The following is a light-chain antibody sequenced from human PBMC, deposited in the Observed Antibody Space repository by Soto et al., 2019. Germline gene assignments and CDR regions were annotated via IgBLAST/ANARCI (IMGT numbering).Light chain of an antibody. V-gene: IGLV2-8*01. J-gene: IGLJ1*01. CDR3: SSHGGNSPYV. Sequence: QSALTQPPSASGSPGQSVAISCTGATSDIGGYNYVSWYQQHPGKAPKLIIHEVNKRPSGVPDRFSGSKSGNTASLTVSGLQAEDEADYYCSSHGGNSPYVFGTGIKLTVL. CDR2: EVN. CDR1: TSDIGGYNY.